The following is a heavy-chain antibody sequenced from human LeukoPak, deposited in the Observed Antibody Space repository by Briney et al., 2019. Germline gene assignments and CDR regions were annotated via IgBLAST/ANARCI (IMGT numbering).Heavy chain of an antibody. CDR1: GGSIRSYY. J-gene: IGHJ2*01. V-gene: IGHV4-4*07. CDR2: IYTSGST. CDR3: ARDRRYYDSSGYYFHWYFDL. D-gene: IGHD3-22*01. Sequence: PSETLSLTCTVSGGSIRSYYCSWIRQPAGQGLEWIGRIYTSGSTNYNPSLKSRLTMSVDTSKNQFSLKLSSVTAADTAVYYCARDRRYYDSSGYYFHWYFDLWGRGTLVTVSS.